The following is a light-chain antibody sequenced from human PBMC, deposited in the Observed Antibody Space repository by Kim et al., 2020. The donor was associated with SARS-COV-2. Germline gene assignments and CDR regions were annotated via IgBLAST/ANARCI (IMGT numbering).Light chain of an antibody. CDR3: QQYNNWPLT. Sequence: SVSPGESATLSCRASQSLSSNLAWYQQKPGQAPRLLIYAASTRATGIPARFSGSGSGTEFTLTISSLQSEDFAVYYCQQYNNWPLTFGGGTKLEI. CDR2: AAS. J-gene: IGKJ4*01. V-gene: IGKV3-15*01. CDR1: QSLSSN.